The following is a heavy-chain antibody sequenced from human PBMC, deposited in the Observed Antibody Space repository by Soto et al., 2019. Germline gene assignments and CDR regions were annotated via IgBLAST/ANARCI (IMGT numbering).Heavy chain of an antibody. Sequence: ASVKVSCKASGYTFTSYGISWVRQAPGQGLEWMGWISAYNGNTNYAQKLQGRVTMTTDTSTSTAYMELRSLRSDDTAVYYCARDTGPYCISTSCYPKNYYYCYGMDVWGQGTTVTVSS. CDR3: ARDTGPYCISTSCYPKNYYYCYGMDV. CDR1: GYTFTSYG. J-gene: IGHJ6*02. V-gene: IGHV1-18*01. CDR2: ISAYNGNT. D-gene: IGHD2-2*01.